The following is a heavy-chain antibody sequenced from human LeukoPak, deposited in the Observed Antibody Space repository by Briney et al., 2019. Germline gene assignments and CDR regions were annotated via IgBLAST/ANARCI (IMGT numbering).Heavy chain of an antibody. V-gene: IGHV3-49*03. D-gene: IGHD2-8*01. CDR2: IRSKAYGGTT. CDR3: TREFQGNGFDY. CDR1: GFTFGDYA. Sequence: PGRSLRLSCTASGFTFGDYAMSWFRQAPGKGLEWVGFIRSKAYGGTTEYAAPVKGRFTISRDDSKSIAYLQMNSLKTEDTAVYYCTREFQGNGFDYWGQGTLVTVSS. J-gene: IGHJ4*02.